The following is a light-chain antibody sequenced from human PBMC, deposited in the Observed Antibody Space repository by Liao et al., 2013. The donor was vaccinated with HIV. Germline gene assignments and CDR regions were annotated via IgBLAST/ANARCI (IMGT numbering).Light chain of an antibody. Sequence: SYELTQPPSVSVSPGQTASITCSGEKLGDKYTCWYQQKPGQSPVLVLYQDDKRPSGIPERFAGSNSGNTATLTISGTQTIDEADYYCQAWDSNTFVFGTGTKVTVL. CDR1: KLGDKY. J-gene: IGLJ1*01. V-gene: IGLV3-1*01. CDR3: QAWDSNTFV. CDR2: QDD.